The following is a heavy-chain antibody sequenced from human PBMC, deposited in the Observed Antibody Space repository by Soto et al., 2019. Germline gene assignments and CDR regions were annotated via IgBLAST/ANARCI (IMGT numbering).Heavy chain of an antibody. CDR3: ARRYGLSAFDI. CDR1: GGSISSYY. D-gene: IGHD3-10*01. V-gene: IGHV4-59*08. Sequence: SETLSLTCTVSGGSISSYYWSWIRQPPGKGLEWIGDIYYYNPSLKSRVTISVDTSKNQFSLKLSSVTAADTAVYYCARRYGLSAFDIWGQGTMVTVSS. J-gene: IGHJ3*02. CDR2: IY.